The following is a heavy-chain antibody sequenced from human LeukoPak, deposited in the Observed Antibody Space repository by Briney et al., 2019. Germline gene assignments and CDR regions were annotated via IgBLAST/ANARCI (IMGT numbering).Heavy chain of an antibody. CDR2: FDAQHCET. V-gene: IGHV1-24*01. J-gene: IGHJ6*01. Sequence: ASVTVSCKLSARTLTQLSMHLVRQAPGKRLEWIGGFDAQHCETIYVQKFQCMVTMTEHPSHDTAYMELSRLRSEDTAVYCCATEPVPGNLRVLYGMDVWGEGTTVTVSP. D-gene: IGHD4-23*01. CDR1: ARTLTQLS. CDR3: ATEPVPGNLRVLYGMDV.